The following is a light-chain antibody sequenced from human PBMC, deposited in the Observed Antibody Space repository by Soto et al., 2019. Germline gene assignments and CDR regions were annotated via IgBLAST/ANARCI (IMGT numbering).Light chain of an antibody. Sequence: VLTQSPATLPVAQGERASLSCSARQSVSGYPAWHQRKPGHAPTPLIDGASNRATRITDRFRGSGSGTDFTLTLSSLEPEDFAVYYCQQYGSSARTFGQGTTADIK. CDR2: GAS. J-gene: IGKJ1*01. CDR1: QSVSGY. V-gene: IGKV3-20*01. CDR3: QQYGSSART.